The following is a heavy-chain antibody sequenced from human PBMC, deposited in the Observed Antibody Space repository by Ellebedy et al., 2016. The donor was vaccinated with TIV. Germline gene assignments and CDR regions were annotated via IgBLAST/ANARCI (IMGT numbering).Heavy chain of an antibody. CDR3: ARLGVIAAAGASDY. D-gene: IGHD6-13*01. CDR1: GFTFSGYY. CDR2: ISYSGDLM. Sequence: PGGSLRLSCAASGFTFSGYYMNWFRQAPGKGPEWVSYISYSGDLMYYADSVKGRFTTSRDNAGNSLYLQMNSLRAEDTAVYYCARLGVIAAAGASDYWGQGTLVIVSS. V-gene: IGHV3-11*01. J-gene: IGHJ4*02.